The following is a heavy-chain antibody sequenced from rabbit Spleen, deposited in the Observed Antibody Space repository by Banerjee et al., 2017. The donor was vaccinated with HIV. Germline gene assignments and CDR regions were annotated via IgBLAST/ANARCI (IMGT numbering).Heavy chain of an antibody. V-gene: IGHV1S43*01. D-gene: IGHD4-1*01. J-gene: IGHJ3*01. CDR3: ARGSDWGVRRLDL. Sequence: QSLEESGGDLVKPGGTLTLTCTASGSDISSYSMGWVRQAPGIGLEYIGYINSRGSTYYANWVNGRFTISRSTSLNTVDLKMTGLTAADTATYFCARGSDWGVRRLDLWGQGTLVTVS. CDR2: INSRGST. CDR1: GSDISSYS.